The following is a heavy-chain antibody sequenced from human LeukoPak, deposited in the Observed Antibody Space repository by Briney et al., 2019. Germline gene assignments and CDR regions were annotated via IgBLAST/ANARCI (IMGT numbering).Heavy chain of an antibody. J-gene: IGHJ6*03. D-gene: IGHD3-10*01. Sequence: ASVKVSCKASGYTFTGYYMHWVRQAPGQGLEWMGGIIPIFGTANYAQKFQGRVTITADKSTSTAYMELSSLRSEDTAVYYCARQRYYGSGSYLGYYYYYYMDVWGKGTTVTVSS. CDR3: ARQRYYGSGSYLGYYYYYYMDV. CDR2: IIPIFGTA. CDR1: GYTFTGYY. V-gene: IGHV1-69*06.